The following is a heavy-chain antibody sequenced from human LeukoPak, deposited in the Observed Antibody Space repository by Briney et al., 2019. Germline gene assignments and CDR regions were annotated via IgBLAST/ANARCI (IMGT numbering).Heavy chain of an antibody. CDR2: ITGSGGST. V-gene: IGHV3-23*01. CDR1: GFTFTSYD. CDR3: ARDLYSSGWYGIY. D-gene: IGHD6-19*01. Sequence: QSGGSLRLSCVASGFTFTSYDMSWVRQAPGKGLHWVSTITGSGGSTYYADSVRGRFTISRDNSKNTLYLQMISLTAEDTAVYYCARDLYSSGWYGIYWGQGTLVTVSS. J-gene: IGHJ4*02.